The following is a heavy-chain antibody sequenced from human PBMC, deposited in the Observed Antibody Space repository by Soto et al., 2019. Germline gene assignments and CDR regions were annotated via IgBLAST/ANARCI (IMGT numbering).Heavy chain of an antibody. CDR3: ARQLGQYSSSWYAFDI. CDR1: RYSFAEYW. V-gene: IGHV5-51*01. CDR2: ISPDDSDT. D-gene: IGHD6-13*01. Sequence: PGEALKISWEGSRYSFAEYWIAWVRHVPGKGLECMGIISPDDSDTRYSPSFRGQVTISADNSISTAYLQWSSLRASETAIYYCARQLGQYSSSWYAFDIWGQGTMVTVSS. J-gene: IGHJ3*02.